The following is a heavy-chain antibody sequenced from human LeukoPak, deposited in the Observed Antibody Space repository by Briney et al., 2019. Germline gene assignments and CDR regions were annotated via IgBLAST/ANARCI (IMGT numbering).Heavy chain of an antibody. D-gene: IGHD6-19*01. CDR1: GFTASSYW. CDR2: IKQDGSEK. V-gene: IGHV3-7*01. Sequence: GGSLRLSCVASGFTASSYWMSWVRQAPGKGLEWVANIKQDGSEKYYVDSVKGRFTISRDNAKNSLYLQMNSLRAEDTAVYYRARALGYSSGCGDYWGQGTLVTVSS. CDR3: ARALGYSSGCGDY. J-gene: IGHJ4*02.